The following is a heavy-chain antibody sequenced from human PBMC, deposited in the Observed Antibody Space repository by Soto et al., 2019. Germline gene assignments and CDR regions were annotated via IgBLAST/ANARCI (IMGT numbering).Heavy chain of an antibody. CDR1: GGSISSSSYY. CDR3: ARAELNDYYDSSGYLQVLNWFDP. CDR2: IYYSGST. J-gene: IGHJ5*02. D-gene: IGHD3-22*01. V-gene: IGHV4-39*07. Sequence: KASETLSLTCTVSGGSISSSSYYWGWIRQPPGKGLEWIGSIYYSGSTYYNPSLKSRVTISVDTSKNQFSLKLSSVTAADTAVYYCARAELNDYYDSSGYLQVLNWFDPWGQGTLVTVSS.